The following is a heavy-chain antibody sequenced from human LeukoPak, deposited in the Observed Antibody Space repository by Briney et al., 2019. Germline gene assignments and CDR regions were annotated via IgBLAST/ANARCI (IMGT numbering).Heavy chain of an antibody. Sequence: SVKVSCKASGGTFSSYAISWVRQAPGQGLEWMGGIIPIFGTANYAQKFQGRVTITADESTSTAYMELSSLRSEDTAVYYCATHYSNYDWYFDLWGRGTLVTVSS. CDR2: IIPIFGTA. CDR3: ATHYSNYDWYFDL. CDR1: GGTFSSYA. V-gene: IGHV1-69*13. J-gene: IGHJ2*01. D-gene: IGHD4-11*01.